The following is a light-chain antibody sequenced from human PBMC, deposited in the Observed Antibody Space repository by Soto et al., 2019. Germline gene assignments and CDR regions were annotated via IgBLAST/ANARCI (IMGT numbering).Light chain of an antibody. CDR3: AAWGDSLSGPV. V-gene: IGLV1-47*01. CDR1: SSNIGNDY. Sequence: QAVVTQPPSASGTPGQRVTISCSESSSNIGNDYVYWYQQIPGRAPKLLIYRNNHRPSGVPDRFSGSKSGTSASLAISGLRSEDEADYYCAAWGDSLSGPVFGGGTKLTVL. J-gene: IGLJ3*02. CDR2: RNN.